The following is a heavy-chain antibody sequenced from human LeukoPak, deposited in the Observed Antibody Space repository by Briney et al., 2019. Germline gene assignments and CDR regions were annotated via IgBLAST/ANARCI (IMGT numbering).Heavy chain of an antibody. CDR1: GFTFSSYE. Sequence: GGSLRLSCAASGFTFSSYEMNWVRQAPGKGLERVSYISSSGSTIYYADSVKGRFTISRDNAKNSLYLQMNSLRAEDTAVYYCARKDSAGDYFDYWGQGTLVTVSS. CDR3: ARKDSAGDYFDY. CDR2: ISSSGSTI. D-gene: IGHD2-15*01. J-gene: IGHJ4*02. V-gene: IGHV3-48*03.